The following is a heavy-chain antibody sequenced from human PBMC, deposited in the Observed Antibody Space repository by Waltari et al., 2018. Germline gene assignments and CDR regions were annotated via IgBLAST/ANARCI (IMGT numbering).Heavy chain of an antibody. J-gene: IGHJ4*02. V-gene: IGHV4-4*02. CDR3: ASVRRDIVVVPAAAYYFDY. D-gene: IGHD2-2*01. CDR2: IYHSGST. CDR1: GGSISRSNW. Sequence: QVQLQESGPGLVQPSGTLSLTCAVSGGSISRSNWWSWVRQPPGQGLEWIGEIYHSGSTNYNPSLKSRVTISVDKSKNQFSLKLSSVTAADTAVYYCASVRRDIVVVPAAAYYFDYWGQGTLVTVSS.